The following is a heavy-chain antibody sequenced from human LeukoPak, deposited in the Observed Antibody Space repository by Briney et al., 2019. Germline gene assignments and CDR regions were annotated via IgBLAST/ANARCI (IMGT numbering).Heavy chain of an antibody. CDR3: ARDVDGNYGSGSFEIDY. D-gene: IGHD3-10*01. Sequence: PGGSLRLSCAASGFTFSSYAMHWVRQAPGKGLEWVAVISYDGSNKYYADSVKGRFTISRDNSKNTLYLQMNSLRAEDTAVYYCARDVDGNYGSGSFEIDYWGQGTLVTVSS. V-gene: IGHV3-30*04. CDR2: ISYDGSNK. J-gene: IGHJ4*02. CDR1: GFTFSSYA.